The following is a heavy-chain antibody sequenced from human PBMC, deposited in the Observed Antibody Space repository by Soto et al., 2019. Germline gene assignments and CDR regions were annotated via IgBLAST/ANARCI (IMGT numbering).Heavy chain of an antibody. D-gene: IGHD2-15*01. CDR3: AKDLADMADYYYYYGMDV. Sequence: GGSLRLSCAASGFTFSSYGMHWVRQAPGKGLEWVAVISYDGSNKYYADSVKGRFTISRDNSKNTLYLQMNSLRAEDTAVYYCAKDLADMADYYYYYGMDVWGQGTTVTVSS. J-gene: IGHJ6*02. V-gene: IGHV3-30*18. CDR1: GFTFSSYG. CDR2: ISYDGSNK.